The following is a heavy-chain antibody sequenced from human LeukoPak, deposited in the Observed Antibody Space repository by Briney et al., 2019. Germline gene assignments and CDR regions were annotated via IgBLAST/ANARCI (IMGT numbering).Heavy chain of an antibody. CDR1: GFTLSNYG. CDR3: AFEIGRSQGAFDI. J-gene: IGHJ3*02. D-gene: IGHD1-26*01. V-gene: IGHV3-48*04. Sequence: GGSLRLSCAVSGFTLSNYGMSWVRQAPGKGLEWVSYISSSSSTIYYADSVKGRFTISRDNAKNSLYLQMNSLRAEDTAVYYCAFEIGRSQGAFDIWGQGTMITVSS. CDR2: ISSSSSTI.